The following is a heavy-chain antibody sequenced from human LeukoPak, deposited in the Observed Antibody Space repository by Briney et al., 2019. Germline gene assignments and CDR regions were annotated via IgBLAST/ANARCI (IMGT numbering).Heavy chain of an antibody. CDR1: GFTVSSNY. Sequence: PGGSLRLSCAASGFTVSSNYMSWVRQAPGKGLEWVASISSTNTYIKYADSVKGRFTISRDNTKNSVFLQMNSLTGEDTAVYYCAREGGDAFDIWGQGTMVTVSS. D-gene: IGHD3-16*01. CDR3: AREGGDAFDI. CDR2: ISSTNTYI. V-gene: IGHV3-21*01. J-gene: IGHJ3*02.